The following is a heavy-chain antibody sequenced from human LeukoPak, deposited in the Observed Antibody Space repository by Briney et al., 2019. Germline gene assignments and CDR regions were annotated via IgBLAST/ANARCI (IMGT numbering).Heavy chain of an antibody. V-gene: IGHV3-30*02. Sequence: GGSLRLSCAASGFTFSSYGMHWVRQAPGKGLEWVAFIRYDGSNKYYADSVKGRFTISRDNSKNTLYLQMNSLRAEDTAVYYCANGKGIAAAGTIPATGSKYYYYYMDVWGKGTTVTVSS. D-gene: IGHD6-13*01. J-gene: IGHJ6*03. CDR1: GFTFSSYG. CDR2: IRYDGSNK. CDR3: ANGKGIAAAGTIPATGSKYYYYYMDV.